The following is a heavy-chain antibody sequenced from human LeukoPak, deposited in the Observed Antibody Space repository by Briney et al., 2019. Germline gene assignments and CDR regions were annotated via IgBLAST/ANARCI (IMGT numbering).Heavy chain of an antibody. CDR2: INPNSGGT. J-gene: IGHJ4*02. CDR1: GYTFTGYS. CDR3: ARGDSSGYYSSWY. V-gene: IGHV1-2*06. Sequence: ASVKVSCKASGYTFTGYSMHWVRQAPGQGLEWMGRINPNSGGTNYAQKFQGRVTMTRDTSISTAYMELSRLRSDDTAVYYCARGDSSGYYSSWYWGQGTLVTVSS. D-gene: IGHD3-22*01.